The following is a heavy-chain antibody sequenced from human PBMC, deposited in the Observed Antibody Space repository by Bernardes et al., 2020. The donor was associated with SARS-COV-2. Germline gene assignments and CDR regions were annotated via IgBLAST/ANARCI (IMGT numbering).Heavy chain of an antibody. CDR1: GFSVRNNY. J-gene: IGHJ4*02. Sequence: GSLRLSCTVSGFSVRNNYMSWVRQAPGKGLEWVAVIFAGGSTYYPDPVKGRFTISKDHFKNTLDLQMNNLGVEDTAIYYCASLTMTGDYFAHWGQGTLVSVSS. V-gene: IGHV3-66*01. CDR3: ASLTMTGDYFAH. CDR2: IFAGGST. D-gene: IGHD3-22*01.